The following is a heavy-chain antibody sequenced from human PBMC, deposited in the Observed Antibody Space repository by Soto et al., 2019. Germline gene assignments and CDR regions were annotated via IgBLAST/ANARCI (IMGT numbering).Heavy chain of an antibody. CDR3: ARDRFGELSNDLDY. V-gene: IGHV3-23*01. D-gene: IGHD3-10*01. CDR2: ISASGSTS. Sequence: GGSLRLSCAASGFPFNSYAMNWVRQTPGKGLEWVSSISASGSTSSLADSVKGRFTVSRDNSQNTLHLQMNSLRAEDTAVYYCARDRFGELSNDLDYWGQGTLVTVSS. CDR1: GFPFNSYA. J-gene: IGHJ4*02.